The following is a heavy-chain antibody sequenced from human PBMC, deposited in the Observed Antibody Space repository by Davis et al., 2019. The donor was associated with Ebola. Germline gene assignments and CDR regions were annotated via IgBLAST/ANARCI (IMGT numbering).Heavy chain of an antibody. D-gene: IGHD3-3*01. CDR2: IWYDGSNK. V-gene: IGHV3-33*01. CDR3: ARESAFWSGYRANYYYYGMDV. CDR1: GFTFSSYG. Sequence: GESLKISCAASGFTFSSYGMHWVRQAPGKGLEWVAVIWYDGSNKYYADSVKGRFTISRDNSKNTLYLQMNSPRAEDTAVYYCARESAFWSGYRANYYYYGMDVWGQGTTVTVSS. J-gene: IGHJ6*02.